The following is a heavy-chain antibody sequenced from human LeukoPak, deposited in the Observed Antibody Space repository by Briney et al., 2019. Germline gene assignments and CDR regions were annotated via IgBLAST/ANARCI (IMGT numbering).Heavy chain of an antibody. CDR3: ARKGTYYYSSGSYAYFDY. Sequence: GGSLRLSCAASGFTFSSYWMNWVRQAPGKGLEGVAIIKQDGSEKYYVDSVKGRFTISRDNAENSLYLQMNSLRAEDTAVYYCARKGTYYYSSGSYAYFDYWGQGTLVTVSS. CDR2: IKQDGSEK. CDR1: GFTFSSYW. D-gene: IGHD3-10*01. J-gene: IGHJ4*02. V-gene: IGHV3-7*01.